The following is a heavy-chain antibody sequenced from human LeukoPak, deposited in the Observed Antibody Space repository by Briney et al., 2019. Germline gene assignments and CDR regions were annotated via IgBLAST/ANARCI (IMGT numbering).Heavy chain of an antibody. J-gene: IGHJ4*02. CDR3: ARGNPSTSSGYHVYYFDY. Sequence: ETLSLTCAVYGGSFSGYYWGWIRQPPGKGLEWIGEINHSGSTNYNPSLKSRITISVDTSKNQFSLKLSSVTAADTAVYYCARGNPSTSSGYHVYYFDYWGQGTLVTVSS. V-gene: IGHV4-34*01. CDR1: GGSFSGYY. D-gene: IGHD3-22*01. CDR2: INHSGST.